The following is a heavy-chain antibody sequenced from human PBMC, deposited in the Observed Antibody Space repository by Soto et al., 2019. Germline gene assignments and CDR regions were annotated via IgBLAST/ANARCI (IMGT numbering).Heavy chain of an antibody. J-gene: IGHJ4*02. CDR3: ARGWGDTVVYFFDS. D-gene: IGHD5-18*01. V-gene: IGHV3-64*02. Sequence: HPGGSLRLSCAASGFTFNSYAMHWVRQAPGKGLEYVSGISSNGVSTYYADSVQGRFTISRDNSKNTLYLQMGSLRVEDMAVYYCARGWGDTVVYFFDSWGQGTLVTVSS. CDR2: ISSNGVST. CDR1: GFTFNSYA.